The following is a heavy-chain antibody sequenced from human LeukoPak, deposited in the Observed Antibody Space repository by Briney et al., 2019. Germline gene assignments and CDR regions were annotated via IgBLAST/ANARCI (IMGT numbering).Heavy chain of an antibody. CDR3: ASGLSY. Sequence: GGSLRLSCATSGFNFNTHPMHWVRQAPGEGLEWGAVISYDGSNKQYGDSVKGRFTISRDNPKNTLYLEMNRLRAEDTAGYDCASGLSYWGPGALVSVS. D-gene: IGHD3-10*01. CDR1: GFNFNTHP. J-gene: IGHJ4*02. V-gene: IGHV3-30*01. CDR2: ISYDGSNK.